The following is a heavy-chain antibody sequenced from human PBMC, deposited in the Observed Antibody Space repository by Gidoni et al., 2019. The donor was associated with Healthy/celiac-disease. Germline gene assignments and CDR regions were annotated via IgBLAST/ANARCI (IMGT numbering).Heavy chain of an antibody. Sequence: QVQLQESGPGLVKPSGTLSLTCAVSGGSISSSNWWSWVRQPPGKGLEWIGEIYHSGSTNYNPSLKSRVTISVDKSKNQFSLKLSSVTAADTAVYYCARGSLLLWFGERYNWFDPWGQGTLVTVSS. V-gene: IGHV4-4*02. D-gene: IGHD3-10*01. CDR1: GGSISSSNW. CDR2: IYHSGST. CDR3: ARGSLLLWFGERYNWFDP. J-gene: IGHJ5*02.